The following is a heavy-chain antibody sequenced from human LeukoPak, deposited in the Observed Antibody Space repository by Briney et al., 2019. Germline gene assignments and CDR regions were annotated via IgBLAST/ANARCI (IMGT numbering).Heavy chain of an antibody. Sequence: PGGSLRLSCAASGFTFSTYAMTWVRQAPGKGLEWVSVISGSGDSTYSADSVKGRFTLSRDNSKNTLYLQMNSLRAEDTAVYYCAKSIGGVVVLAAHYWGQGTLVTVSS. CDR2: ISGSGDST. CDR3: AKSIGGVVVLAAHY. D-gene: IGHD2-15*01. V-gene: IGHV3-23*01. J-gene: IGHJ4*02. CDR1: GFTFSTYA.